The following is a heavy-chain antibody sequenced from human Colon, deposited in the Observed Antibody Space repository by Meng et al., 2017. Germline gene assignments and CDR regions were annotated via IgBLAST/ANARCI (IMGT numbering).Heavy chain of an antibody. CDR1: GASITTRNW. V-gene: IGHV4-4*02. CDR3: ARGGDWGFDY. Sequence: LQGAGPGLAKPLEPLSLPCAVSGASITTRNWWNWVRQAPGKGLEWIGDVFHTGGTSYNPSLESRLTISVDRSKNQFYLNLRSVTAADTATYYCARGGDWGFDYWGPGTLVTVSS. CDR2: VFHTGGT. J-gene: IGHJ4*02. D-gene: IGHD3-16*01.